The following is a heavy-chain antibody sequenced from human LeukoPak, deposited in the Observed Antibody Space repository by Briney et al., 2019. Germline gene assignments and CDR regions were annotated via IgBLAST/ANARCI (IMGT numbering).Heavy chain of an antibody. D-gene: IGHD4-17*01. J-gene: IGHJ4*02. Sequence: GGSLRLSCAASGFTFSSYWMSWVRQAPGKGLEWVANIKQDGSERYYVDSVKGRFTISRDNAKNSLYLQMNSLRAEDTAVYYCARDDYGDYVGYWGQGTLVTVSS. CDR1: GFTFSSYW. V-gene: IGHV3-7*01. CDR3: ARDDYGDYVGY. CDR2: IKQDGSER.